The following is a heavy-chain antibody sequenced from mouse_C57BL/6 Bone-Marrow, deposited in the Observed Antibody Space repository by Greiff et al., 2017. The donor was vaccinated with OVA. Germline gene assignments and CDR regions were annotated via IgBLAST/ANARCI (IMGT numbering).Heavy chain of an antibody. CDR2: IYPRDGST. CDR1: GYTFTSYD. CDR3: AREKLTGTSYYFDY. V-gene: IGHV1-85*01. J-gene: IGHJ2*01. Sequence: VKLVESGPELVKPGASVKLSCKASGYTFTSYDINWVKQRPGQGLEWIGWIYPRDGSTKYNEKFKGKATLTVDTSSSTAYMELHSLTSEDSAVYFCAREKLTGTSYYFDYWGQGTTLTVSS. D-gene: IGHD4-1*01.